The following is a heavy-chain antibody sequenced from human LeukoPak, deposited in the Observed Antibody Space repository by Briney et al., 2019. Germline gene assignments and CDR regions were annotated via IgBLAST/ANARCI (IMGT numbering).Heavy chain of an antibody. J-gene: IGHJ3*02. D-gene: IGHD5-18*01. CDR3: AKVRIQLWDDAFDI. CDR2: IDYSGGST. Sequence: GGSLRLSCTASGFTLSSYEMSWLRLAPGKGLEGVSGIDYSGGSTHYADSVMGRFTISRDNSKNTLYLQMNSLRAEDTAVYYCAKVRIQLWDDAFDIWGQGTMVTVSS. V-gene: IGHV3-23*01. CDR1: GFTLSSYE.